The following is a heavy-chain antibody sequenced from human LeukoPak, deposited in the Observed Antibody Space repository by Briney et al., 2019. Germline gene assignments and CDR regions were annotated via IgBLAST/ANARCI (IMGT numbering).Heavy chain of an antibody. D-gene: IGHD6-13*01. CDR1: GCSISPHY. V-gene: IGHV4-59*11. CDR2: IHYSGTT. CDR3: ARGLGASWYYFDY. J-gene: IGHJ4*02. Sequence: SETLSLTCTVSGCSISPHYWTWIRQPPGKGLEWIGFIHYSGTTNYNPSLTSRVTISVDTSKNRFSLKLSSVTAADTAVYYCARGLGASWYYFDYWGQGALVTVSS.